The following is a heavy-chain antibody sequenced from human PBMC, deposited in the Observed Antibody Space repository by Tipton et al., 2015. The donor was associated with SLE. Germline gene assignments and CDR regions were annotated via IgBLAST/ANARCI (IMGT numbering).Heavy chain of an antibody. Sequence: TLSLTCTVSGGSISSFHWSWIRQPAGKGLEWIGRVYSSGSTNFNPSLRSRLTMSVDTSKNQFSLELASVVAADTAVYYCAEGRAWFDPWGQGTLVTVS. CDR1: GGSISSFH. CDR2: VYSSGST. J-gene: IGHJ5*02. CDR3: AEGRAWFDP. V-gene: IGHV4-4*07.